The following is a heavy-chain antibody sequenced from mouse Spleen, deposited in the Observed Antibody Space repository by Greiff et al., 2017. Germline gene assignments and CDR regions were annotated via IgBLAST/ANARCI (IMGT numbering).Heavy chain of an antibody. V-gene: IGHV5-9-1*01. CDR3: ARRDDGYYWYFDV. J-gene: IGHJ1*01. CDR2: ISSRGSYT. Sequence: EVKLMESGGGLVKPGGSLKLSCAASGFTFSSYAMSWVRQTPEKRLEWVATISSRGSYTYYPDSVKGRFTISRDNAKNTLYLQMSSLRSEDTAMYYCARRDDGYYWYFDVWGAGTTVTVSS. CDR1: GFTFSSYA. D-gene: IGHD2-3*01.